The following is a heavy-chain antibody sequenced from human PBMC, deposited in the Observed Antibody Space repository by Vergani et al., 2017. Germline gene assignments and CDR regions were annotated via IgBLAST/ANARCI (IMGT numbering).Heavy chain of an antibody. D-gene: IGHD3-22*01. V-gene: IGHV3-23*01. J-gene: IGHJ4*02. CDR3: AGPQGTSAYYYGGFDD. CDR2: ISSDGGST. CDR1: GFTFSTYA. Sequence: EVQLLESGGGLVQPGGSLRLSCAASGFTFSTYAMTWVRPAPGKGLEWVSTISSDGGSTYYADSVKGRFTISRDNSKNTLSLQMNSLTAEDTAIYYCAGPQGTSAYYYGGFDDWGQGILVTVSS.